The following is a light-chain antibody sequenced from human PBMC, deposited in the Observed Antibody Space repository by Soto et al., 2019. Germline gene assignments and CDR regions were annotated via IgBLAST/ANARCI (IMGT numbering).Light chain of an antibody. CDR2: DAS. CDR3: QQRKYWPPLT. V-gene: IGKV3-11*01. CDR1: HSVNSY. J-gene: IGKJ4*01. Sequence: EIVLTQSPATLSLSPGERATLSCRASHSVNSYLAWYQHKPGQAPRLLIYDASNRAAGIPARFSGGGSGTDFTLTISSLEPEDFAIYYCQQRKYWPPLTFGGGTKVEIK.